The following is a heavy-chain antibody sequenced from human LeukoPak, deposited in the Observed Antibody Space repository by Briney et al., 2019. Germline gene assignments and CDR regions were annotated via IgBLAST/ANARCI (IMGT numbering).Heavy chain of an antibody. J-gene: IGHJ4*02. CDR1: GFTFSSYW. CDR2: INSDQSST. Sequence: PGGSLRLSCAASGFTFSSYWMHWVRQAPGKGLVWVSRINSDQSSTSYADSVKGRFTISRDNAKNTLYLQMDSLRAEDTAVYYCATPLYSSRWNEPLHAWGQGTLVTVSS. CDR3: ATPLYSSRWNEPLHA. D-gene: IGHD6-13*01. V-gene: IGHV3-74*01.